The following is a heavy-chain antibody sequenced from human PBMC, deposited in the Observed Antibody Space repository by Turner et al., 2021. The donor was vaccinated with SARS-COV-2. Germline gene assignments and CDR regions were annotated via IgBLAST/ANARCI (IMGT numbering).Heavy chain of an antibody. Sequence: QVQLVESGGGVVQPGRSLRLPCAVSGFSLSNYGMHGVRQAPGKGLEWVAFVSYDGTNKDYADSVKGRFTISRDNSNNTLYLQMNSPRGEDTALDYCAKGLRTFGYFDSWGQGTLVTVSS. J-gene: IGHJ4*02. V-gene: IGHV3-30*18. CDR3: AKGLRTFGYFDS. CDR1: GFSLSNYG. D-gene: IGHD3-16*01. CDR2: VSYDGTNK.